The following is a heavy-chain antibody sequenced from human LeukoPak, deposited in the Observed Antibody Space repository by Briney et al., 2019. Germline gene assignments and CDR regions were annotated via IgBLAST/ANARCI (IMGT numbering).Heavy chain of an antibody. Sequence: SGGSLRLSCAASGFTFSSYGMHWVRQAPGKGLEWVAFIRYDGSNKYYADSVKGRFTISRDNSKNTLYLQMNSLRAEDTAVYYCAKESPDYGDYAFDYWGQGTLVTVSS. CDR3: AKESPDYGDYAFDY. CDR1: GFTFSSYG. D-gene: IGHD4-17*01. J-gene: IGHJ4*02. V-gene: IGHV3-30*02. CDR2: IRYDGSNK.